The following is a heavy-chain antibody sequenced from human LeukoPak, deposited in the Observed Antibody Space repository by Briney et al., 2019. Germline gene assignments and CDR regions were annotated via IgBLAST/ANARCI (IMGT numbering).Heavy chain of an antibody. CDR1: GLTFSRNW. V-gene: IGHV3-74*01. CDR2: INGDGSGT. Sequence: GGSLRLSCAASGLTFSRNWMHWVRQGPGKGLGWVSRINGDGSGTNYADPVKGRFTISTDNAKNTLFLQMNSLRAEDTAVYYCARASSGWSIDYWGQGTLVTVSS. J-gene: IGHJ4*02. D-gene: IGHD6-19*01. CDR3: ARASSGWSIDY.